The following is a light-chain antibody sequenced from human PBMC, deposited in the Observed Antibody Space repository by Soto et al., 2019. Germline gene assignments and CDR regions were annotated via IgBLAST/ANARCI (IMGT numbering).Light chain of an antibody. J-gene: IGLJ3*02. Sequence: ALTQPASVSGSPGQSITISCTGTSSDVGGYKYGSWYQHHPGEAPKLLIYEVNNRPSGVSDRFYGSKSGNTASLTISGRQPEAEADYYCFSYTVSSTRVFGGGTKLTVL. CDR1: SSDVGGYKY. V-gene: IGLV2-14*01. CDR3: FSYTVSSTRV. CDR2: EVN.